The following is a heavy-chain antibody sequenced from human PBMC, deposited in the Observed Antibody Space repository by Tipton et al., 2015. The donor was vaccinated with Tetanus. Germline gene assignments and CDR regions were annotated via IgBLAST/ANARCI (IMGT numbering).Heavy chain of an antibody. CDR3: TRVRCSSGWYPSDY. J-gene: IGHJ4*02. CDR2: IKQDGSET. Sequence: SLRLSCAASGFTFSGYWMSWARQAPGKGLEWVANIKQDGSETYHVDSVKGRFTISRDNAKNSLYLQMNSLKAEDSAVYYCTRVRCSSGWYPSDYWGQGTLVTVSS. V-gene: IGHV3-7*01. CDR1: GFTFSGYW. D-gene: IGHD6-19*01.